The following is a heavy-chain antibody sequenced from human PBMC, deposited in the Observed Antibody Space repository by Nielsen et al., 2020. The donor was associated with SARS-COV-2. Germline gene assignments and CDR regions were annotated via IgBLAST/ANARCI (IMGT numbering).Heavy chain of an antibody. CDR2: VYQTGNT. J-gene: IGHJ4*02. CDR1: GASITSRDSSY. V-gene: IGHV4-39*01. D-gene: IGHD3-10*01. CDR3: ARTLWFGESPFDF. Sequence: SETLSLTCTVSGASITSRDSSYWAWIRQPPGKGQEWIGSVYQTGNTYYRPSLKSRLTISINTSRNQFSLSLSSVTAADTAVYYCARTLWFGESPFDFWGQGTLVSVSS.